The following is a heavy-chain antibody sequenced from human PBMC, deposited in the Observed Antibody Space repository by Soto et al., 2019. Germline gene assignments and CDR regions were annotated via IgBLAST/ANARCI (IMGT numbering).Heavy chain of an antibody. D-gene: IGHD5-12*01. CDR2: IWYDGSNK. Sequence: GGSLRLSCAASGFTFSGYGMHWVRQAPGKGLEWVAVIWYDGSNKYYADSVKGRFTISRDNSKNTLYLQMNSLRAEDTAVYYCARDKGLDIVATFSYYYYYMDVWGKGTTVTVSS. J-gene: IGHJ6*03. CDR3: ARDKGLDIVATFSYYYYYMDV. V-gene: IGHV3-33*01. CDR1: GFTFSGYG.